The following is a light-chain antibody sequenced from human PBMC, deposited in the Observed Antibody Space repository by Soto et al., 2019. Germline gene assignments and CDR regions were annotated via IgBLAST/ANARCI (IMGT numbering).Light chain of an antibody. CDR1: LSINNY. CDR3: QQYNNYPRT. CDR2: DAS. J-gene: IGKJ1*01. V-gene: IGKV1-5*01. Sequence: DIQMTHSPSSLSSSVVYRVSITCGTSLSINNYLNWYQQKPGKAPKFLIYDASSLESGVPSRFSGSGSGTEFTLTISNLQPDDFATYFCQQYNNYPRTFGQGTKVDIK.